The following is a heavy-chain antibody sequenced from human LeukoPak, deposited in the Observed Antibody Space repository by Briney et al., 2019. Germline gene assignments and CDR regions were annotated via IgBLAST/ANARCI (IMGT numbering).Heavy chain of an antibody. Sequence: SETLSLTCTVSGGSISSSSYYWGWIRQPPGKGLEWIGSIYYSGGTYYNPSLKSRVTILVDTSKNQFSLKLSSVTAADTAVYYCASYYYDSSGYYDYWGQGTLVTVSS. CDR1: GGSISSSSYY. V-gene: IGHV4-39*07. J-gene: IGHJ4*02. D-gene: IGHD3-22*01. CDR2: IYYSGGT. CDR3: ASYYYDSSGYYDY.